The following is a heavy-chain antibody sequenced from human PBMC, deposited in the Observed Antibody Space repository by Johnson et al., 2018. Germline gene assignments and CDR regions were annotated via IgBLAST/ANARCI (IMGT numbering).Heavy chain of an antibody. J-gene: IGHJ3*02. CDR1: GGTFSSYA. D-gene: IGHD4-11*01. CDR2: SIPIFGTA. V-gene: IGHV1-69*01. CDR3: AKGRLQFDAFDI. Sequence: QVQLVQSGAEVKKPGSSVKVSCKASGGTFSSYAISWVRQAPGQGLEWMGGSIPIFGTANYAQKFQGRVTITADESTSTACIELSSLRSEDTAVYYCAKGRLQFDAFDIWGQGTMVTVSS.